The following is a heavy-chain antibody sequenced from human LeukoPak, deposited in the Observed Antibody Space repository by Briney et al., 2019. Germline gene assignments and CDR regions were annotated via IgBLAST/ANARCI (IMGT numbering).Heavy chain of an antibody. V-gene: IGHV3-53*01. CDR3: WRGVEPLADNTLEY. CDR1: GFTVIPND. D-gene: IGHD1-14*01. CDR2: LYSGGNT. Sequence: GGSLRLSCTPSGFTVIPNDMTWVRQAPGEGLEWVSVLYSGGNTKYADCVQGRFTISRDNSKKTVYLEMSRLRPDDTGVYFFWRGVEPLADNTLEYWGQGTLDTVSP. J-gene: IGHJ4*02.